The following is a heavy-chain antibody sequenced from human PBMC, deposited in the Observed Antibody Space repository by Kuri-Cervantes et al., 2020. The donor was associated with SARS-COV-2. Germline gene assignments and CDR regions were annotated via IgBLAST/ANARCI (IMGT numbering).Heavy chain of an antibody. CDR3: ARGYRYNLPYFDY. CDR1: GFTFGDYY. J-gene: IGHJ4*02. V-gene: IGHV3-11*04. Sequence: GGSLRLSCAASGFTFGDYYMTWIRQAPGKGLEWVSYISGSSTTIYNADSVKGRFTISRDNAKNSLYLQMNSLRAEDTAVYYCARGYRYNLPYFDYWGQGTLVTVSS. D-gene: IGHD1-1*01. CDR2: ISGSSTTI.